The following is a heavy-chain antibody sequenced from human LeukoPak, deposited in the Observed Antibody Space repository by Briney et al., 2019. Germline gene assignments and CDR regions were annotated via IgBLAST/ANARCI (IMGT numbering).Heavy chain of an antibody. CDR1: GFTFSSYE. Sequence: QPGGSLRLSCAASGFTFSSYERNWVRQAPGKGLEWVSYISSSGSTIYYADSVKGRFTISRDNAKNSLYLQMNSLRAEDTAVYYCARDHSLPTTVTTIYYYYGMDVWGQGTTVTVSS. J-gene: IGHJ6*02. CDR2: ISSSGSTI. CDR3: ARDHSLPTTVTTIYYYYGMDV. D-gene: IGHD4-17*01. V-gene: IGHV3-48*03.